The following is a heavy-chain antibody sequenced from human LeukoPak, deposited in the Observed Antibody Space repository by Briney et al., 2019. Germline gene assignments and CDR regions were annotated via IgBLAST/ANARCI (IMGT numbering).Heavy chain of an antibody. Sequence: SETLSLTCAVYGGSFSGYYWSWIRQPPGKGLEWIGEINHSGSTNYNPSLKSRVTISVDTSKNQFSLKLSSVSAADTAVYYCARQIQYYAPFDYWGQGTLVTVSS. CDR1: GGSFSGYY. CDR3: ARQIQYYAPFDY. CDR2: INHSGST. D-gene: IGHD3-3*01. V-gene: IGHV4-34*01. J-gene: IGHJ4*02.